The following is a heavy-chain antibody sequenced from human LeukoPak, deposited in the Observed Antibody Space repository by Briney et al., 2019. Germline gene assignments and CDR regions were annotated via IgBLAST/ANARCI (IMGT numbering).Heavy chain of an antibody. Sequence: SETLSLTCSVSGGSINSYFWSWIRQPPGKGLEWIGYIYYSGSTNYNPSLESRVTISVDTSKNQFSLKLSSVTAADTAVYYCARGARITIFGVVRSRGFDPWGQGTLVTVSS. CDR1: GGSINSYF. CDR2: IYYSGST. V-gene: IGHV4-59*12. J-gene: IGHJ5*02. D-gene: IGHD3-3*01. CDR3: ARGARITIFGVVRSRGFDP.